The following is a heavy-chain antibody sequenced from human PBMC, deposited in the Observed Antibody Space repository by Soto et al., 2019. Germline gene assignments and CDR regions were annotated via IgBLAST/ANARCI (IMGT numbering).Heavy chain of an antibody. Sequence: ASVKVSCKASGYTFTSFAIQWVRQARGQRLEWMGWINAGNGHTKYSQKFQGRVTITRDTFARTAYMELSSLRSEDTAVYYCARVMTGYSSGWYYFDYWGQGTLVTVSS. CDR2: INAGNGHT. V-gene: IGHV1-3*01. CDR1: GYTFTSFA. D-gene: IGHD6-19*01. J-gene: IGHJ4*02. CDR3: ARVMTGYSSGWYYFDY.